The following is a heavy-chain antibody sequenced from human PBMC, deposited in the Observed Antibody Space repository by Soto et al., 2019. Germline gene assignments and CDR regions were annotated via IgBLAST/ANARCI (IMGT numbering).Heavy chain of an antibody. Sequence: ASVKVSCKASGFTFTNSAVQWVRQARGQRLEWIGWIVVGSGNTNYAQKFQERVTITRDMSTSTAYMELSSLRSEDTAVYYCAAPLPYYDFWSGMDVWGQGTTVTVSS. CDR2: IVVGSGNT. D-gene: IGHD3-3*01. CDR3: AAPLPYYDFWSGMDV. J-gene: IGHJ6*02. CDR1: GFTFTNSA. V-gene: IGHV1-58*01.